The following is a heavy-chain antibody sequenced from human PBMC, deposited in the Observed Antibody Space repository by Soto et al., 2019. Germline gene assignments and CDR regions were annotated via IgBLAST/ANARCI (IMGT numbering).Heavy chain of an antibody. Sequence: GGSLRLSCVASGFMFGNYAMTWVRQGPGKGLEWVSGISGSGGRTYYADSVKGRYTISRDNYKNTMYLQMHSLRAEDTAVYYCANPTHYSGNNRQAYYFDYWGQGTLVTVSS. J-gene: IGHJ4*02. V-gene: IGHV3-23*01. D-gene: IGHD1-26*01. CDR1: GFMFGNYA. CDR2: ISGSGGRT. CDR3: ANPTHYSGNNRQAYYFDY.